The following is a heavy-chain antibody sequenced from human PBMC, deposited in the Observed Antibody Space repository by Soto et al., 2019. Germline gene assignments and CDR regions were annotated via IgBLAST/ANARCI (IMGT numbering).Heavy chain of an antibody. Sequence: PSRPLSLTCAISGDSVSSNSAVWNWIRQSPSRGLEWLGRTYYRSQWHYEYAVFVQSRISIDPDTSKNQFSLQLNSVTPEDTAVYYCVRLVGNSWLDHWGQGTLVTVSS. CDR2: TYYRSQWHY. V-gene: IGHV6-1*01. CDR3: VRLVGNSWLDH. D-gene: IGHD3-9*01. CDR1: GDSVSSNSAV. J-gene: IGHJ4*02.